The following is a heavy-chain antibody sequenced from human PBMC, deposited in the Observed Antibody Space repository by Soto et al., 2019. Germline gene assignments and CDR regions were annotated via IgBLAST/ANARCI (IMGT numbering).Heavy chain of an antibody. V-gene: IGHV1-69*04. J-gene: IGHJ3*02. D-gene: IGHD3-9*01. Sequence: VRQAPGQGLEWMGIIIPILGITNYAQKFQGRVTITADKSTSTAYMELSSLRSEDTAVYYCARGGNYVILTGYYTFDAFDIWG. CDR2: IIPILGIT. CDR3: ARGGNYVILTGYYTFDAFDI.